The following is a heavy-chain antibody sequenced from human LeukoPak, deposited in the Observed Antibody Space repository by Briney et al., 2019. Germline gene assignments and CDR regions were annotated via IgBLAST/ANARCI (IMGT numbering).Heavy chain of an antibody. CDR2: IKQDGSEK. CDR1: GFTFSSYW. V-gene: IGHV3-7*03. J-gene: IGHJ4*02. Sequence: GGSLRLSCVASGFTFSSYWMTWVRQAPGKGLEWVAKIKQDGSEKYYVDSVKGRFPLSRDNAKHSLYLKMNRLRAEETAVHFCARGSGAEAGPFHYWGQGTLVTVSS. CDR3: ARGSGAEAGPFHY. D-gene: IGHD6-13*01.